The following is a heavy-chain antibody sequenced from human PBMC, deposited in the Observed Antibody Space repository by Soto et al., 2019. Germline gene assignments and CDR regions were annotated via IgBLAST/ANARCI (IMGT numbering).Heavy chain of an antibody. CDR2: MSSDGGNT. V-gene: IGHV3-30-3*01. J-gene: IGHJ4*02. D-gene: IGHD5-12*01. CDR3: ARDYGDGYYYFDL. Sequence: QVQLVESGGGVVQPGRSLRLSCAASGFTYSDYTMHWVRQAPGKELEWVALMSSDGGNTHYTDSVKGRFTISRDNSKNTLYLQMDSLRPEDTTVYYCARDYGDGYYYFDLLGQGTLVTVSS. CDR1: GFTYSDYT.